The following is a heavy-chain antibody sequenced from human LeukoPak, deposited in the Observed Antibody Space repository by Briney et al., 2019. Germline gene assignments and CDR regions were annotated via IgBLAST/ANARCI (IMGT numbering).Heavy chain of an antibody. D-gene: IGHD6-13*01. CDR1: GYTFTSYD. Sequence: ASVKVSCKASGYTFTSYDINWVRQATGQGLEWMGWMNPNSGNTGYAQKFQGRVTMTRNTSISTAYMELSSLRSKDTAVYYCARSPIAAAGIMFDPWGQGTLVTVSS. V-gene: IGHV1-8*01. J-gene: IGHJ5*02. CDR3: ARSPIAAAGIMFDP. CDR2: MNPNSGNT.